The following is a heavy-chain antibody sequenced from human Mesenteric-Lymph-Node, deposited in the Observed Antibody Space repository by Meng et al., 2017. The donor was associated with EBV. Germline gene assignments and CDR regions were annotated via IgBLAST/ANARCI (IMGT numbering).Heavy chain of an antibody. V-gene: IGHV4-39*01. CDR3: ARLYDNYVDY. J-gene: IGHJ4*01. D-gene: IGHD3-9*01. CDR2: IYYSGNT. Sequence: QQQEQGPGLLKPSETLYLTWIVSGGSLSSSSYYWAWIRQPPGKGLEWIGIIYYSGNTFYNPSLESRITFSVDTSTNQFSLNLRSVSAPDTAVYYCARLYDNYVDYWGRGSLVTVSS. CDR1: GGSLSSSSYY.